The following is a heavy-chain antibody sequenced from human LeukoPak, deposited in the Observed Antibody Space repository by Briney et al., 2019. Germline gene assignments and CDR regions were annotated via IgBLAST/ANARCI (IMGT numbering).Heavy chain of an antibody. D-gene: IGHD1-14*01. CDR2: IKQDGSET. V-gene: IGHV3-7*01. Sequence: AGGSLRLSCAASGFTFSSYGMHWVRQAPGKGLEWVANIKQDGSETYYVDSVRGRFTVSRDNDKNSLYLEMNSLRDEDTAVYYCLQYNSENTWGQGTLVTVSS. CDR3: LQYNSENT. J-gene: IGHJ5*02. CDR1: GFTFSSYG.